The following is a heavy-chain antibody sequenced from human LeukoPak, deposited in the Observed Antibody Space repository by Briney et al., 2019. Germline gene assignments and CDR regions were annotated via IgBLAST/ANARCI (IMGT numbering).Heavy chain of an antibody. CDR1: GGSITSGTYY. CDR3: ARDGCSGTGCYGNWFDP. CDR2: THYSGST. D-gene: IGHD2-2*01. J-gene: IGHJ5*02. V-gene: IGHV4-31*03. Sequence: PSETLSLTCTVSGGSITSGTYYWSWIRQRPGKGLEWIGYTHYSGSTYNNPSLKSRVTISVDTSKNQLSLKLRSVTAADTAVYYCARDGCSGTGCYGNWFDPWGRGTLVTVSS.